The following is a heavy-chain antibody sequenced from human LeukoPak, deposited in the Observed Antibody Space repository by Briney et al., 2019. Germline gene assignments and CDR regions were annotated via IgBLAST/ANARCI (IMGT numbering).Heavy chain of an antibody. J-gene: IGHJ3*02. V-gene: IGHV4-34*01. CDR2: INHSGST. CDR3: ARDRDYYGSGSYYDI. CDR1: GGSFSGYY. D-gene: IGHD3-10*01. Sequence: KPSETLSLTCAVYGGSFSGYYWSWIRLPPGKGLEWIGEINHSGSTNYNPSLKSRVTISVDTSRIQFSLKLSSVTAADTAVYYCARDRDYYGSGSYYDIWGQGTMVTVSS.